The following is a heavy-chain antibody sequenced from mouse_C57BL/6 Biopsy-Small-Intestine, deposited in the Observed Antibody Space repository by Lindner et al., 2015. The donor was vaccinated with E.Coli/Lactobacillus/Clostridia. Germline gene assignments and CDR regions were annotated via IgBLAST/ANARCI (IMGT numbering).Heavy chain of an antibody. Sequence: VQLQESGPGLVAPSQSLSITCTVSGFSLTSYAITWVRQPPGKGLEWLGVIWTGGGTDYNSALKPRLSISKDNSKSQVFLKINSLQTDDTARYYCARIEGYWYFDVWGAGTTVTVSS. V-gene: IGHV2-9-1*01. CDR2: IWTGGGT. CDR3: ARIEGYWYFDV. J-gene: IGHJ1*01. CDR1: GFSLTSYA.